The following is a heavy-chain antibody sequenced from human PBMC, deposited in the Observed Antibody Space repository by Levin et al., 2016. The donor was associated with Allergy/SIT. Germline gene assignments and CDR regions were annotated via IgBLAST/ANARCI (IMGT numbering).Heavy chain of an antibody. D-gene: IGHD1-14*01. CDR3: ARGDDTGGY. CDR2: ITFVGSYT. V-gene: IGHV3-21*01. CDR1: GFTFSSYG. J-gene: IGHJ4*02. Sequence: GGSLRLSCAASGFTFSSYGMSWVRQAPGKGLEWVSSITFVGSYTYYADSVNGRFIISSDIAENSLYLQMNSLRPEDTAVYYCARGDDTGGYWGQGTLVTVSS.